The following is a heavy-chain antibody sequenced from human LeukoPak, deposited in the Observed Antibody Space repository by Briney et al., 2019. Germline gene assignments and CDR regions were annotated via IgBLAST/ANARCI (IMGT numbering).Heavy chain of an antibody. CDR3: ALHITMIVVVPAPDAFDI. CDR1: GYTFTSYG. V-gene: IGHV1-18*01. J-gene: IGHJ3*02. Sequence: ASVKVSCKASGYTFTSYGISWVRQAPRQGLEWMGWISAYNGNTNYAQKFQGRVTITADKSTSTAYMELSSLRSEDTAVYYCALHITMIVVVPAPDAFDIWGQGTMVTVSS. D-gene: IGHD3-22*01. CDR2: ISAYNGNT.